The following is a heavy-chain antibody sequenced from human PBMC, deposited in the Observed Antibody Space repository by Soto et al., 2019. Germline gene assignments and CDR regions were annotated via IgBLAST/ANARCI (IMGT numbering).Heavy chain of an antibody. J-gene: IGHJ4*02. CDR3: ARVCSASLMVVVIADH. CDR1: GFTFGDYA. Sequence: EVQVVESGGALVKQGRSLRLSCTTSGFTFGDYAMSWFRQAPGKGLEWVGFIRSKGYGGTTQYAASVKGRFTISRDDSESIAYLQMDRLKTEDTALYYCARVCSASLMVVVIADHWGQGTQVTVSS. D-gene: IGHD3-22*01. V-gene: IGHV3-49*05. CDR2: IRSKGYGGTT.